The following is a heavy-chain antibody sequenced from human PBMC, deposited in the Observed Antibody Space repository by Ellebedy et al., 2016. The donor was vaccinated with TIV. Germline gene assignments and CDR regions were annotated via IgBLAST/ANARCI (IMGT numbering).Heavy chain of an antibody. CDR1: GGSIGSSC. V-gene: IGHV4-59*12. D-gene: IGHD2-15*01. J-gene: IGHJ4*02. CDR2: IYSSGST. CDR3: ARGDVVVVVRYDY. Sequence: SETLSLTCTVSGGSIGSSCWTWIRQPPGKGLEWIGYIYSSGSTNNNPSLKSRVTISVDPSKNQFSLKLGSVTAADTAVYYCARGDVVVVVRYDYWGQGTLVTVSS.